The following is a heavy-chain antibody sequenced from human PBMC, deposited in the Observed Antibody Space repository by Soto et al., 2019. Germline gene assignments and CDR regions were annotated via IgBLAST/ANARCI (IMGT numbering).Heavy chain of an antibody. CDR1: GFTFSTYA. CDR3: AVRAPFSY. D-gene: IGHD3-3*01. CDR2: ISFDGSNT. J-gene: IGHJ4*02. Sequence: QVQLVESGGGVVQPGRSLRLSCAASGFTFSTYAMHWVRQAPGKGLGWVALISFDGSNTYYADSVKGRFTISRDNSMNTLFLQMNSLRPEDTAVYYCAVRAPFSYWGQGTLVTVSS. V-gene: IGHV3-30-3*01.